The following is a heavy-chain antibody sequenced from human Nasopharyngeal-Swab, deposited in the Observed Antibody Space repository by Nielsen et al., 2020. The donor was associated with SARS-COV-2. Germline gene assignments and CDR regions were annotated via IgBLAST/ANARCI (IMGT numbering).Heavy chain of an antibody. J-gene: IGHJ5*02. D-gene: IGHD3/OR15-3a*01. CDR1: GGSISSYY. CDR2: IYYSGST. V-gene: IGHV4-59*01. Sequence: SETLSLTCTVSGGSISSYYWSWIRQPPGKGLEWIGYIYYSGSTNYNPSLKSRVTISVDTSKNQFSLKLSSVTAAGTAVYYCARGWTTNNWFDPWGQGTLVTVSS. CDR3: ARGWTTNNWFDP.